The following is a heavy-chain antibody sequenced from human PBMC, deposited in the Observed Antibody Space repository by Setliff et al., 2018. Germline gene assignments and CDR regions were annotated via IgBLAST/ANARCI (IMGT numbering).Heavy chain of an antibody. CDR2: IYYSGST. Sequence: PSETLSLTCTVSGGSISSYYWSWIRQPPGKGLEWIGYIYYSGSTNYNPSLKSRVTISVDTSKNQFSLKLSSVTAADTAVYYCARGGTWSDAFDTWGLGTLVTVSS. D-gene: IGHD3-16*01. J-gene: IGHJ5*02. V-gene: IGHV4-59*01. CDR1: GGSISSYY. CDR3: ARGGTWSDAFDT.